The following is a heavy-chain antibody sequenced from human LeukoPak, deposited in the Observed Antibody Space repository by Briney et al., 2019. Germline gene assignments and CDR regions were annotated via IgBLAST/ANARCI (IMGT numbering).Heavy chain of an antibody. D-gene: IGHD6-19*01. J-gene: IGHJ6*03. CDR2: IKNDGSEK. Sequence: PGGSLRLSCAASGFTFSSYCMSWVRQAPGKGLEWVSNIKNDGSEKYYVDSVKGRFTISRDNAKNSLYQQMNSLRAEDTAVYCCARGRRYSSGWRGYYYMDVWGEGTTVTVSS. CDR3: ARGRRYSSGWRGYYYMDV. CDR1: GFTFSSYC. V-gene: IGHV3-7*01.